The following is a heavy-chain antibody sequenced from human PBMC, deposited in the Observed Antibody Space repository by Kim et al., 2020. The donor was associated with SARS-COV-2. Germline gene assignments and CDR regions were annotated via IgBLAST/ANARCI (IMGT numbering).Heavy chain of an antibody. J-gene: IGHJ4*02. CDR3: ARHKDYGDYTLDY. D-gene: IGHD4-17*01. V-gene: IGHV1-2*06. CDR2: INPNSGGT. Sequence: ASVKVSCKASGYTFTGYYMHWVRQAPGQGLEWMGRINPNSGGTNYAQKFQGRVTMTRDTSISTAYMELSRLRSDDTAVYYCARHKDYGDYTLDYWGQGTLVTVSS. CDR1: GYTFTGYY.